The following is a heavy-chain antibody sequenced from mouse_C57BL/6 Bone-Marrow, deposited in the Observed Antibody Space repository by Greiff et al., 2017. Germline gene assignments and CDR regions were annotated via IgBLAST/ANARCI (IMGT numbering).Heavy chain of an antibody. Sequence: QVQLQQPGAELVKPGASVKLSCQASGYTFTSYGISWVKQRTGQGLEWIGELYPRSGNTYYNEKFKGKATLTADKSSCTAYMELRSLTSEDAAVYFCAREHYYGSSLYYFDYWGQGTTLTVSS. CDR3: AREHYYGSSLYYFDY. D-gene: IGHD1-1*01. CDR2: LYPRSGNT. J-gene: IGHJ2*01. V-gene: IGHV1-81*01. CDR1: GYTFTSYG.